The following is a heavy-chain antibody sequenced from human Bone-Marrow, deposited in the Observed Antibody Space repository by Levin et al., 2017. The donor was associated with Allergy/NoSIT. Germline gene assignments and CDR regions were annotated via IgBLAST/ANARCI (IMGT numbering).Heavy chain of an antibody. J-gene: IGHJ6*02. CDR2: ISAYNGNT. CDR1: GYTFTSYG. V-gene: IGHV1-18*01. CDR3: ARDPGGFGELYTDVYYYYGMDV. D-gene: IGHD3-10*01. Sequence: EASVKVSCKASGYTFTSYGISWVRQAPGQGLEWMGWISAYNGNTNYAQKLQGRVTMTTDTSTSTAYMELRSLRSDDTAVYYCARDPGGFGELYTDVYYYYGMDVWGQGTTVTVSS.